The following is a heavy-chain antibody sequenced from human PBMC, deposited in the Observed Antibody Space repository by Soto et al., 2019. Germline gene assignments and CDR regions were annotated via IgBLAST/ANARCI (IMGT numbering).Heavy chain of an antibody. CDR3: ASDRRWWLRFPAYDY. V-gene: IGHV1-69*02. D-gene: IGHD5-12*01. Sequence: QVQLVQSGAEVKKPGSSVKVSCKASGGTFSSYTISWVRQAPGQGLEWMGRIIPILGIANYAQKFQGRVTITADKSTSTAYMELSSLRSEDTAVYYCASDRRWWLRFPAYDYWGQGTLVTVSS. J-gene: IGHJ4*02. CDR2: IIPILGIA. CDR1: GGTFSSYT.